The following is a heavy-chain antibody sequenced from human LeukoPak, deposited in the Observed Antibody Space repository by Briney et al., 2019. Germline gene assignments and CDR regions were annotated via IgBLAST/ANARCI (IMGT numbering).Heavy chain of an antibody. CDR3: ARAHDFWSGFDY. V-gene: IGHV3-21*01. CDR1: GFTFSSYS. J-gene: IGHJ4*02. D-gene: IGHD3-3*01. Sequence: GGSLRLSCAASGFTFSSYSMNWVRQAPGKGLEWVSSISSSSSYIYYADSVKGRFTISRDNAKNSLYLQMNSLRAEDTAVYYCARAHDFWSGFDYWGQGTLVTVSS. CDR2: ISSSSSYI.